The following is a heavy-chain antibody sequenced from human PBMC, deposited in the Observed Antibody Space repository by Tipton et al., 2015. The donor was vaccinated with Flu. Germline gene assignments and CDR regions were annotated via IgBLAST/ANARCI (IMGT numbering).Heavy chain of an antibody. Sequence: SLRLSCAASGFTFSSYAMSWVRQAPGKGLEWVSAISGSGGSTYYADSVKGRFTISRDNSKNTLYLQMNSLRAEDTAVYYCAKDPKYYDILTGYYRSDYYGMDVWGQGTTVPVSS. CDR1: GFTFSSYA. J-gene: IGHJ6*02. V-gene: IGHV3-23*01. D-gene: IGHD3-9*01. CDR2: ISGSGGST. CDR3: AKDPKYYDILTGYYRSDYYGMDV.